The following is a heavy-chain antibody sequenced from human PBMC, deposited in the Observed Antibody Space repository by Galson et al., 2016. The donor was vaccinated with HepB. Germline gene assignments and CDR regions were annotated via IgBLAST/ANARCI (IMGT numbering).Heavy chain of an antibody. V-gene: IGHV1-24*01. Sequence: SVKVSCKVSGYTLTELSMHWVRQAPGKGLEWMGGFDPEDGETIYAQKFQGRVTMTEDTSTDTASMELSSLRSEDTAVYYGATDSRNYYGMDVWGQGTTVTVSS. CDR2: FDPEDGET. CDR3: ATDSRNYYGMDV. CDR1: GYTLTELS. J-gene: IGHJ6*02.